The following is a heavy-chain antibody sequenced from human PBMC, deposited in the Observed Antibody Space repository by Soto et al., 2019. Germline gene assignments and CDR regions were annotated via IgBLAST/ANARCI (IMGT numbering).Heavy chain of an antibody. J-gene: IGHJ6*02. Sequence: QVQLVQSGAEVKKPGASVKASCKASGYTFTSYYMNWVRQAPGQGLEWMGIINPSGGSTTYAQKCQGRVTMTRDTSTSTVYMELSSLRSEDTAVYYCARVPPDYYYGMDVWGQGTTVTVSS. V-gene: IGHV1-46*01. CDR1: GYTFTSYY. CDR2: INPSGGST. CDR3: ARVPPDYYYGMDV.